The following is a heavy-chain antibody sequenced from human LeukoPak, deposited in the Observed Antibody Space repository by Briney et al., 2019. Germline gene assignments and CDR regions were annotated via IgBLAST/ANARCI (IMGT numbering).Heavy chain of an antibody. CDR3: ARGLDDSSGYYDDDAFDI. CDR1: GVSFSGYY. D-gene: IGHD3-22*01. J-gene: IGHJ3*02. V-gene: IGHV4-34*01. Sequence: SETLSLTCAVYGVSFSGYYWSWIRQPPGKGLEWIGEINHSGSTNYNPSLKSRVTISVDTSKNQFSLKLSSVTAADTAVYYCARGLDDSSGYYDDDAFDIWGQGTMVTVSS. CDR2: INHSGST.